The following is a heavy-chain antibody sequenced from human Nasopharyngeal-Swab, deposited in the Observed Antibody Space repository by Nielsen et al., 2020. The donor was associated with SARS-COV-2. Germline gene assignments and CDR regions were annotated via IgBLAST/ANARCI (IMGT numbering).Heavy chain of an antibody. J-gene: IGHJ5*01. CDR3: VRGSYGHYDS. D-gene: IGHD4-17*01. V-gene: IGHV3-21*06. CDR1: GFTFSSYT. Sequence: LKISCAASGFTFSSYTMNWVRQAPGKGLEWVSSISPTSAYIYYAESVKGRFPISRDNAKHSLFLQMNSLRAEETAIYYCVRGSYGHYDSWGQGALITVSS. CDR2: ISPTSAYI.